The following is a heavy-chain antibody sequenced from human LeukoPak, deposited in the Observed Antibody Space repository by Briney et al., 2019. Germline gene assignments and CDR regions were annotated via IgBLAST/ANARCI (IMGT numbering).Heavy chain of an antibody. CDR2: ISSSSYI. D-gene: IGHD5-24*01. V-gene: IGHV3-21*01. J-gene: IGHJ6*02. Sequence: PGGSLRLSCAASGFTFSSYSMNWVRQAPGKGLEWVSSISSSSYIYYADSVKGRFTISRDNAKNSLYLQMNSLRAEDTAVYYCARDSVGDSGWLQFYYYYGMDVWGQGTTVTVSS. CDR1: GFTFSSYS. CDR3: ARDSVGDSGWLQFYYYYGMDV.